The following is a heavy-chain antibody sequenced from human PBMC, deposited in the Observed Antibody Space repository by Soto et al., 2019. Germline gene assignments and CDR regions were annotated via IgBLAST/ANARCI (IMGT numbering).Heavy chain of an antibody. D-gene: IGHD5-12*01. CDR3: ARDLRSGYDTFFDY. Sequence: ASVKVSCKASGYTFTGYFMHWVLQAPGQGLEWMGWINPKTGVTNYAQKFQGRVTMTRDTSISTAYMELGRLRSDDTAMYYCARDLRSGYDTFFDYWGQGTQVTVSS. CDR1: GYTFTGYF. J-gene: IGHJ4*02. V-gene: IGHV1-2*02. CDR2: INPKTGVT.